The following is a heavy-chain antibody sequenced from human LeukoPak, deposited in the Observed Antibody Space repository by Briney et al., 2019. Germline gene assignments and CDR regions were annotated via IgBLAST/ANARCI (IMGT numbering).Heavy chain of an antibody. J-gene: IGHJ4*02. CDR3: ARGLYYDFWSGYQKRSHFDY. CDR2: INHSGST. CDR1: GGSFSGYY. Sequence: PSETLSLTCAVYGGSFSGYYWSWIRQLPGKGLEWIGEINHSGSTNYNPSLKSRVTISVDTSKNQFSLKLSSVTAADTAVYYCARGLYYDFWSGYQKRSHFDYWGQGTLVTVSS. D-gene: IGHD3-3*01. V-gene: IGHV4-34*01.